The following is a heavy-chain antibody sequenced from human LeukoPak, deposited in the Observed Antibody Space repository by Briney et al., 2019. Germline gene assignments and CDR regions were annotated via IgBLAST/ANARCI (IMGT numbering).Heavy chain of an antibody. Sequence: PGRSLRLSCAASGFTFDDFAMHWVRQAPGKGLEWVSGISWNSGTIAYADSVKGRFTFSRDNAKNSLYLQMNSLRTEDTALYYCSKDRTLSVAGGFDSWGQGTLVTVSS. CDR2: ISWNSGTI. CDR3: SKDRTLSVAGGFDS. J-gene: IGHJ4*02. D-gene: IGHD6-19*01. V-gene: IGHV3-9*01. CDR1: GFTFDDFA.